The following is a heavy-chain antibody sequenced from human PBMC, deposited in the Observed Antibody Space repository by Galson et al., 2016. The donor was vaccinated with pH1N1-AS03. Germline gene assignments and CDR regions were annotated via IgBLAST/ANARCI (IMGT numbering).Heavy chain of an antibody. D-gene: IGHD5/OR15-5a*01. Sequence: SLRLSCAASGFNFNVYSMNWVRQAPGKGLEWISYMTSDMRTIKYADSVKGRFTISRDNARNSLFPQMNSLRDEDTAIYYCARSVQYSFDYWGQGILVTVSS. V-gene: IGHV3-48*02. CDR3: ARSVQYSFDY. J-gene: IGHJ4*02. CDR1: GFNFNVYS. CDR2: MTSDMRTI.